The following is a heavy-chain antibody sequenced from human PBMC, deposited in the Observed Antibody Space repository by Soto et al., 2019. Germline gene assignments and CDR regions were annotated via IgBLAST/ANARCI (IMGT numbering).Heavy chain of an antibody. D-gene: IGHD6-13*01. Sequence: QVQLQESGPGLVKPSETLSLTCAVSGGSISSYYWSWIRQPPGKGLDSVGYIYYSGSTKYNPSLTSRXSLCVXXSQNQFSLKLSSVIAADTAVYYCARREGQLAAVDIWGQGTLVTVSS. CDR1: GGSISSYY. CDR3: ARREGQLAAVDI. V-gene: IGHV4-59*01. CDR2: IYYSGST. J-gene: IGHJ3*02.